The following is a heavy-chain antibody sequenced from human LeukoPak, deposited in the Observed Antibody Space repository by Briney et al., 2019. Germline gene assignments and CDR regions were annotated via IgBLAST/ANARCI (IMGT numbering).Heavy chain of an antibody. CDR2: INPSGGST. CDR3: ARGQGYCSSTSCYAEWFDP. CDR1: GYTFTSYY. D-gene: IGHD2-2*01. Sequence: ASVKVSCKASGYTFTSYYMHWVRQAPGQGLEWMEIINPSGGSTSYAQKFQGRVTMTRDTSTSTVYMELSSLRSEDTAVYYCARGQGYCSSTSCYAEWFDPWGQGTLVTVSS. J-gene: IGHJ5*02. V-gene: IGHV1-46*01.